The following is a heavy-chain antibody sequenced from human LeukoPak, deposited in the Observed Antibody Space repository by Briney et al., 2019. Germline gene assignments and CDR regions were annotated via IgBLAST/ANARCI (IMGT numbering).Heavy chain of an antibody. V-gene: IGHV3-7*01. D-gene: IGHD4-17*01. J-gene: IGHJ6*03. CDR3: ARGYGDPLDYYYYMDV. CDR1: GFTFSSYW. Sequence: GGSLRLSCAASGFTFSSYWMSWVRQAPGKGLEWVANIKQDGSEKYYVDSVKGRFTISRDNAKNSLYLQMNSLRDEDTAVYYCARGYGDPLDYYYYMDVWGNGTTVTVSS. CDR2: IKQDGSEK.